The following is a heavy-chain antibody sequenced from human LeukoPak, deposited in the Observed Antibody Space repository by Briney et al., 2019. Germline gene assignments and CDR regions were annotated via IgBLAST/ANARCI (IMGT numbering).Heavy chain of an antibody. CDR2: ISWDGGST. J-gene: IGHJ6*03. CDR3: AKDSRYSYGRYDYYMDV. V-gene: IGHV3-43D*04. Sequence: GGSLRLSCAASGFTFDDYAMHWVRQAPGKGLEWVSLISWDGGSTYYADSVKGRFTISRDNSKNSLYLQMNSLRAEDTALYYCAKDSRYSYGRYDYYMDVWGKGTTVTVSS. D-gene: IGHD5-18*01. CDR1: GFTFDDYA.